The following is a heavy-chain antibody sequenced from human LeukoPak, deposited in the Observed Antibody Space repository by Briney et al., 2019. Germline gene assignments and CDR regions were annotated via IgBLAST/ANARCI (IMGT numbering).Heavy chain of an antibody. D-gene: IGHD6-6*01. V-gene: IGHV4-34*01. CDR3: ARGLQRGYSSSTGVGVLLSVLNWFDP. J-gene: IGHJ5*02. Sequence: PSETLSLTCAVYGGSFSGYYWSWIRQPPGKGLEWIGEINHSGSTNYIPSLKSRVTISVDTSKNQFSLKLSSVTAADTAVYYCARGLQRGYSSSTGVGVLLSVLNWFDPWGQGTLVTVSS. CDR2: INHSGST. CDR1: GGSFSGYY.